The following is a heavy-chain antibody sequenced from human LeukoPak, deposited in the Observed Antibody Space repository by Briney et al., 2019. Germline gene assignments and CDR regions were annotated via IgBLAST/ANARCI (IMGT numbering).Heavy chain of an antibody. CDR1: GFTFSSYG. V-gene: IGHV3-30*02. Sequence: SGGSLRLSCAASGFTFSSYGMHWVRQAPGKGLEWVAFIRYDGSNKYCADSVKGRFTISRDNSKNTLYLQMNSLRAEDTAVYYCARSGYYYMDVWGKGTTVTISS. CDR2: IRYDGSNK. J-gene: IGHJ6*03. CDR3: ARSGYYYMDV. D-gene: IGHD3-10*01.